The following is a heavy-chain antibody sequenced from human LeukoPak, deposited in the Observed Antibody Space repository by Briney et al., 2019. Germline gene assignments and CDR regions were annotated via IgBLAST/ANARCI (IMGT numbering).Heavy chain of an antibody. J-gene: IGHJ4*02. D-gene: IGHD6-6*01. CDR3: AREVGEGSSAEESDY. CDR2: INHSGST. CDR1: GGSFSGYY. Sequence: PSETLSLTCAVYGGSFSGYYWSWIRQPPGKGLEWIGEINHSGSTNYNPSLKSRVTISVDTSKNQFSLKLSSVTAADTAVYYCAREVGEGSSAEESDYWGQGTLVNVSS. V-gene: IGHV4-34*01.